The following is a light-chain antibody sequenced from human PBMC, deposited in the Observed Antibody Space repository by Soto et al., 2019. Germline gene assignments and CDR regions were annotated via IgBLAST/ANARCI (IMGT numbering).Light chain of an antibody. CDR1: QSVATN. CDR3: QQYNSFWT. V-gene: IGKV3-15*01. CDR2: GAS. J-gene: IGKJ1*01. Sequence: TQSPATLSVFPGERATLSCRASQSVATNLAWYQQRPGQAPRLLIYGASKRAIGLPARFSGSGSGTDFTLTISSLQPDDFATYYCQQYNSFWTFGQGTKVDIK.